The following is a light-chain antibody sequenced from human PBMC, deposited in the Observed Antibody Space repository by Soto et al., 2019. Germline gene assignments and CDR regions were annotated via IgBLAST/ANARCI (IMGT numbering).Light chain of an antibody. CDR3: SSYTSSSTPDV. Sequence: QSVLTQPASVSGSPGQSITISCTGTSSDVGGYNYVSWYQQHPVKAPKLMIYDVTNRPSGVSDRFSGSKSGNTASLTISGLHAEDEADYYCSSYTSSSTPDVFGTGTKVTVL. CDR1: SSDVGGYNY. J-gene: IGLJ1*01. V-gene: IGLV2-14*01. CDR2: DVT.